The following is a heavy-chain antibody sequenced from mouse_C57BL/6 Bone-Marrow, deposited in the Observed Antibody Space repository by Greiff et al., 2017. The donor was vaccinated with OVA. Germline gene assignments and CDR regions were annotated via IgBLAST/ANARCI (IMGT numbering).Heavy chain of an antibody. CDR3: ARKTGTDAMDY. CDR1: GFSLTSYG. V-gene: IGHV2-2*01. J-gene: IGHJ4*01. D-gene: IGHD4-1*01. CDR2: LWSGGST. Sequence: VQVVESGPGLVQPSQSLSITCTVSGFSLTSYGVNWVRQSPGKGLEWLGVLWSGGSTDYTAAFTFRLSIRKDTSQSQVFFQLNSLQADDTTIYYCARKTGTDAMDYWGQGTSVTVSS.